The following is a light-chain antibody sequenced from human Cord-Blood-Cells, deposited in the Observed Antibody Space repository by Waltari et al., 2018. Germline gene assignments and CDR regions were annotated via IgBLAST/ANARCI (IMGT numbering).Light chain of an antibody. Sequence: QSALTQPASVSGSPGQSITIPCTGTSSDVGRYNLVPWYQHHPGKAPKLMIYEVSKRPSGVSNRFSGSKSGNTASLTISGLQAEDEADYYCCSYAGSSTYVFGTGTKVTVL. J-gene: IGLJ1*01. V-gene: IGLV2-23*02. CDR1: SSDVGRYNL. CDR2: EVS. CDR3: CSYAGSSTYV.